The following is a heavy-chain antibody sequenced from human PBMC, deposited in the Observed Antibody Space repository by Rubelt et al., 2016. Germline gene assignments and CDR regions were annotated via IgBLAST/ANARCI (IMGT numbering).Heavy chain of an antibody. Sequence: QVQLQESGPGLVKPSETLSLTCTVSGGSISTYYWSWIRQPPGKGLEWIGIISYSGSTYYSPSLKSRVTNHVDTAKNQFSLQLVSGTAADTAVYYCAMSYDYGSGAYFLFFDLWCRGTLVTVSS. CDR2: ISYSGST. D-gene: IGHD3-10*01. V-gene: IGHV4-59*04. CDR3: AMSYDYGSGAYFLFFDL. CDR1: GGSISTYY. J-gene: IGHJ2*01.